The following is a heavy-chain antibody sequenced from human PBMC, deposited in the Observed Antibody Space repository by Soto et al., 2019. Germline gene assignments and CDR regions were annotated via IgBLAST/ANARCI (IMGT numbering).Heavy chain of an antibody. D-gene: IGHD2-21*01. J-gene: IGHJ6*02. CDR1: GGSISSGDYY. CDR3: ARVLVRDYGMDV. CDR2: IYYSGST. V-gene: IGHV4-30-4*01. Sequence: PSETLSLTCTVSGGSISSGDYYWSWIRQPPGKGLEWIGYIYYSGSTYYNPSLKSRVTISVDTSKNQFSLKLSSVTAADTAVYYCARVLVRDYGMDVWGQGTTVTVS.